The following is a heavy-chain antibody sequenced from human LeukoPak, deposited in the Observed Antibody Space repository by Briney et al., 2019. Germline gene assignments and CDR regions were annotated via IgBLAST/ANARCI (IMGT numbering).Heavy chain of an antibody. V-gene: IGHV3-33*01. J-gene: IGHJ4*02. CDR3: ATGSRYYYDH. CDR1: GFTFRSYG. Sequence: GGSLRLSCVASGFTFRSYGMHWVRQVPGKGLEWVAVAYDDASNQYYADSVKGRFTISKGNSRNTLYLQMNSLRAEDTAVYSCATGSRYYYDHWGQGTLVTVSS. CDR2: AYDDASNQ. D-gene: IGHD3-22*01.